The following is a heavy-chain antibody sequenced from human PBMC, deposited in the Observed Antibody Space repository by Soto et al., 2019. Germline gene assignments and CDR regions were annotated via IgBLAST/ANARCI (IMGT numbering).Heavy chain of an antibody. V-gene: IGHV5-51*01. CDR2: IYPGDSES. J-gene: IGHJ6*02. CDR3: ARHPYGDDDGMDF. Sequence: KLSHRGSVDPKTRYWIRWAPHMPGKGLEWMGIIYPGDSESRYSPSFQGQVTISADKSISTAYLQWSSLKASDIAMYYCARHPYGDDDGMDFCGQGTTVTVS. D-gene: IGHD4-17*01. CDR1: VDPKTRYW.